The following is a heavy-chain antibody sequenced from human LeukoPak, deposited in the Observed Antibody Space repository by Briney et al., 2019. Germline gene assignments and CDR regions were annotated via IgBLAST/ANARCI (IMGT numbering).Heavy chain of an antibody. CDR3: ARAGYSSSWYPPDAFDI. J-gene: IGHJ3*02. V-gene: IGHV1-18*01. CDR2: ISAYNGNT. CDR1: GYTFTSYG. Sequence: GASVKVSCKASGYTFTSYGISWVRQAPGQGLEWMGWISAYNGNTNYAQKLQGRVTMTTDTSTSTAYMELRSLRSDDTAVYYCARAGYSSSWYPPDAFDIWGQGTMVTVSS. D-gene: IGHD6-13*01.